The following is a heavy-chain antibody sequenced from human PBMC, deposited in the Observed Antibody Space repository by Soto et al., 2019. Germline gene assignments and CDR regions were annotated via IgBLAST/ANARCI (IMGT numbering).Heavy chain of an antibody. V-gene: IGHV3-74*01. CDR1: GFTFSSYW. CDR2: MNMDGNRI. CDR3: VRGYGDRYDGHGYLGRH. D-gene: IGHD2-21*01. J-gene: IGHJ4*02. Sequence: EVQLVESGGGLVQPGGSLRLSCAASGFTFSSYWMHWVRQAPGKGLEWVSRMNMDGNRISYVDSVKGRGTISRDNAKNTFYMEMNSARVEDTAVYYCVRGYGDRYDGHGYLGRHWGQGSLVTVSS.